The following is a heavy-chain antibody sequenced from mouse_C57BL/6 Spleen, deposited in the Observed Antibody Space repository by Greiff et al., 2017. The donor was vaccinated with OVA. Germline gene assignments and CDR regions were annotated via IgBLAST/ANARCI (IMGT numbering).Heavy chain of an antibody. CDR2: IYPGDGDT. Sequence: QVQLKQSGPELVKPGASVKISCKASGYAFSSSWMNWVKQRPGKGLEWIGRIYPGDGDTNYNGKFKGKDTLTADKSSSTAYMQLSSLTSEDSAVYFCASPLLDYWGQGTTLTVSS. CDR3: ASPLLDY. V-gene: IGHV1-82*01. CDR1: GYAFSSSW. J-gene: IGHJ2*01.